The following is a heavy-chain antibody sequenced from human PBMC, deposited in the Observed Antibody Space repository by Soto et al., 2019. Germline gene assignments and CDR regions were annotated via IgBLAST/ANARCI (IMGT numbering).Heavy chain of an antibody. Sequence: GASVKVSCKASGYTFTSYAMHWVRQAPGQRLEWMGWINAGNGNTKYSQKFQGRVTITRDTSASTAYMELSSLRSEDTAVYYCARDYDFWSGYKNWFDPWGQGTLVTVSS. CDR1: GYTFTSYA. D-gene: IGHD3-3*01. CDR3: ARDYDFWSGYKNWFDP. J-gene: IGHJ5*02. CDR2: INAGNGNT. V-gene: IGHV1-3*01.